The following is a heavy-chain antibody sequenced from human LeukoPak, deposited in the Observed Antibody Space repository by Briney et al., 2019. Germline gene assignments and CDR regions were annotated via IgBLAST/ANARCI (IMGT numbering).Heavy chain of an antibody. Sequence: PWETLSLTCTVSGGSISSGGYYWSWIRQPRGKGLEWIGYIYYSGSTYYNPSLKSRVTISVDTSKNQFSLKLSSVTAADTAVYYCARVFDSRDGYNGGIFDYGGQGTLVTVSS. CDR1: GGSISSGGYY. J-gene: IGHJ4*02. D-gene: IGHD5-24*01. CDR3: ARVFDSRDGYNGGIFDY. CDR2: IYYSGST. V-gene: IGHV4-31*03.